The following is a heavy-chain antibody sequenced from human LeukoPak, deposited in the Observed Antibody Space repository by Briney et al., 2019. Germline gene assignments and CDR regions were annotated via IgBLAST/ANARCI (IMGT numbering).Heavy chain of an antibody. J-gene: IGHJ4*02. CDR2: IYYSGST. V-gene: IGHV4-31*03. D-gene: IGHD6-25*01. Sequence: SETLSLTCTVSSGSISSGGYCWSWIRQHPGKGLEWIGYIYYSGSTYYNPSLKSRVTISVDTSKNQFSLKLSSVTAADTAVYYCASGEGGIAACWGEGTLVTVSS. CDR3: ASGEGGIAAC. CDR1: SGSISSGGYC.